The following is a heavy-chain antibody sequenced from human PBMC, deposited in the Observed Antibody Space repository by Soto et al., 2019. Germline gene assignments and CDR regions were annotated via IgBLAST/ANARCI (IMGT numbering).Heavy chain of an antibody. CDR2: ISGSGGST. CDR1: GFTFSSYA. D-gene: IGHD6-13*01. V-gene: IGHV3-23*01. CDR3: AKVGEAAAGTRYYYYYGMDV. Sequence: PGGSLRHSCAASGFTFSSYAMSWVRQAPGKGLEWVSAISGSGGSTYYADSVKGRFTISRDNSKNTLYLQMNSLRAEDTAVYYCAKVGEAAAGTRYYYYYGMDVWGLGTTVTVSS. J-gene: IGHJ6*02.